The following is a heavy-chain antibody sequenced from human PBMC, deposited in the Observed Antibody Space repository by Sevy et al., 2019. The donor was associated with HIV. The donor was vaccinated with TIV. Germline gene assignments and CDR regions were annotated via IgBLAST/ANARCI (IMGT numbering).Heavy chain of an antibody. J-gene: IGHJ4*02. CDR2: INQAGSDK. Sequence: GGSLRLSCAASGFTFSDSWMTWVRQGPGKGLEWVANINQAGSDKYDVDSVRGGFTISRDNAKNSLYLQMNSVGVEDTALYYCAGGWFLSRYWGQGSLVTVSS. V-gene: IGHV3-7*01. CDR1: GFTFSDSW. D-gene: IGHD6-19*01. CDR3: AGGWFLSRY.